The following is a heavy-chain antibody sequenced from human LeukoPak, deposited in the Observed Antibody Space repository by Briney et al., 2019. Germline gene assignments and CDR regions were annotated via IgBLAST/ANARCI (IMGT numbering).Heavy chain of an antibody. CDR1: GFTFNNYE. CDR3: ARDLMGIAYRGAFYY. D-gene: IGHD6-13*01. V-gene: IGHV3-48*03. CDR2: ISSGGRTI. Sequence: GGSLRLTCAASGFTFNNYEMNWVRQAPGKGLEWVSSISSGGRTIYYADSVKGRFTISRDNAKNSLYLQMNSLRAEDTAVYYCARDLMGIAYRGAFYYWGQGTLVTVSS. J-gene: IGHJ4*02.